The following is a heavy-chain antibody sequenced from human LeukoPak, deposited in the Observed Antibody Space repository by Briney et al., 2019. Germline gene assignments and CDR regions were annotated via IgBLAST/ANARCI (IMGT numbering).Heavy chain of an antibody. CDR1: GDSVSSNSAT. Sequence: SQTLSLTCAISGDSVSSNSATWIWLAQSPSRGLEWLGRTYYRSKWFNNYAVSVKGRVTINPDTSKNQFSLQLKSVTPEDTAIYYCARGNWGATDYWGQGTLVTVSS. J-gene: IGHJ4*02. CDR3: ARGNWGATDY. V-gene: IGHV6-1*01. CDR2: TYYRSKWFN. D-gene: IGHD1-26*01.